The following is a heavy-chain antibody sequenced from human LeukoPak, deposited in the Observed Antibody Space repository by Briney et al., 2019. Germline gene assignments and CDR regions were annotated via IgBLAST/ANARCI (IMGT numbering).Heavy chain of an antibody. V-gene: IGHV3-30-3*01. D-gene: IGHD6-19*01. Sequence: GGSLRLSCAASGFTFSSYAMHWVRQAPGKGLEWVAVISYDGSNKYYADSVKGRFTISRDNSKNTLYLQMNSLRAEDTAVYYCAKDGDSSGWYGGYWGQGTLVTVSS. CDR3: AKDGDSSGWYGGY. J-gene: IGHJ4*02. CDR1: GFTFSSYA. CDR2: ISYDGSNK.